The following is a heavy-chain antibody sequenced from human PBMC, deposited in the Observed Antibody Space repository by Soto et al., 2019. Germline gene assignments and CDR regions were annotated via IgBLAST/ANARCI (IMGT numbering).Heavy chain of an antibody. V-gene: IGHV3-30*18. CDR3: AKGDKSIAAAGAYYYYGMDV. J-gene: IGHJ6*02. CDR2: ISYDGSNK. CDR1: GFTFSSYG. D-gene: IGHD6-13*01. Sequence: GGSLRLSCAASGFTFSSYGMHWVRQAPGKGLEWVAVISYDGSNKYYADSVKGRFTISRDNSKNTLYLQMNSLRAEDTAVYYCAKGDKSIAAAGAYYYYGMDVWGQGTTVTVSS.